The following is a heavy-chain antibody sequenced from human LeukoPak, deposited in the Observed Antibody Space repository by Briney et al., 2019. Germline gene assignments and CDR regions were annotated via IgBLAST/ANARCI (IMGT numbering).Heavy chain of an antibody. V-gene: IGHV4-34*01. CDR3: ASLYYYGSGSYYNGYYYYGMDV. CDR1: GGSFSGYY. D-gene: IGHD3-10*01. Sequence: SETLSLTCAVYGGSFSGYYWSWIRQPPGKGLEWIGEINHSGSTNYNPSLKSRVTISVDTSKTQFSLKLSSVTAADTAVYYCASLYYYGSGSYYNGYYYYGMDVWGQGTTVTVSS. J-gene: IGHJ6*02. CDR2: INHSGST.